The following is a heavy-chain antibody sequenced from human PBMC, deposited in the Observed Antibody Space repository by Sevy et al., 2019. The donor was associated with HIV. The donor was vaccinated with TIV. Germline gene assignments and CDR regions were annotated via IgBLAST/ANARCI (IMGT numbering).Heavy chain of an antibody. CDR1: GFTFTSDW. CDR3: ARGSRGTFGS. V-gene: IGHV3-74*01. D-gene: IGHD1-26*01. J-gene: IGHJ4*02. CDR2: INSDGESI. Sequence: GGSLRLSCAASGFTFTSDWMHWVRQPPGKELVWVSHINSDGESIRYADSVKGRFTTSRDNAKNTLYLQMNNLRAEDTAVYYCARGSRGTFGSWGQGTLITVSS.